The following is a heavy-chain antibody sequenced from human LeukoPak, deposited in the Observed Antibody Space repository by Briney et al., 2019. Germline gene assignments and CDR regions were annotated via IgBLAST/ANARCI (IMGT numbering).Heavy chain of an antibody. CDR3: ASMWTAMVPRRDY. CDR2: ISSSSYI. Sequence: PGGSLRLSCAASGFTFSSYSMNWVRQAPGKGLEWVSSISSSSYIYYADSVKGRFTISRDNAKNSLYLQMNSLRAEDTAVYYCASMWTAMVPRRDYWGQGTLVTVSS. D-gene: IGHD5-18*01. V-gene: IGHV3-21*01. CDR1: GFTFSSYS. J-gene: IGHJ4*02.